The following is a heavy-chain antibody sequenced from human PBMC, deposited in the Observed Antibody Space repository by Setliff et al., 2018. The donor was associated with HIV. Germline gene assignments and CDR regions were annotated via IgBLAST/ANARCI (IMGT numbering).Heavy chain of an antibody. J-gene: IGHJ5*02. D-gene: IGHD6-6*01. V-gene: IGHV4-59*01. CDR2: THYSGTT. CDR3: AREDVPDWFDP. Sequence: SETLSLTCTVSGVSISGYYWSWIRQAPGRGLEWIGYTHYSGTTYNPSLKSRVTMSVDTSKNQFSLRVSSVTAADTAVYYCAREDVPDWFDPWGQGTLVTVSS. CDR1: GVSISGYY.